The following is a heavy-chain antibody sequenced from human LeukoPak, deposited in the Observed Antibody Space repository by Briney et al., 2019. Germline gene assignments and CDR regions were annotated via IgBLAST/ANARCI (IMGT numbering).Heavy chain of an antibody. Sequence: GGSLRLSCAASGFTFSDYEMNWARQAPGKGLEWVSHISGTGTTIHYADSVKGRFTISRDNAKSSLFLQMSSLRVEDTAVYYCARHLTGYYISWGQGTLVTVSS. CDR2: ISGTGTTI. D-gene: IGHD3-9*01. V-gene: IGHV3-48*03. CDR1: GFTFSDYE. CDR3: ARHLTGYYIS. J-gene: IGHJ5*02.